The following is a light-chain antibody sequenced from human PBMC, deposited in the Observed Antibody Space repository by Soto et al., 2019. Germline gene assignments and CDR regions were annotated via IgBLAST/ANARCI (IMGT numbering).Light chain of an antibody. CDR3: QQYNNWPYT. CDR1: QSVSRN. J-gene: IGKJ2*01. V-gene: IGKV3-15*01. Sequence: EIVMTQSPATLSVSPGGGATLSCRASQSVSRNLAWYQQKPGQAPRLLIYGASTRATGIPARFSGSGSGTEFTLPISSLQSEDVAVYYCQQYNNWPYTFGQGTKLEIK. CDR2: GAS.